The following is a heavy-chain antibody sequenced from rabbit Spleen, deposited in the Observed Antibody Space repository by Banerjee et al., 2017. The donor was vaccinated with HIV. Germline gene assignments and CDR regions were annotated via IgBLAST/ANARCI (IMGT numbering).Heavy chain of an antibody. CDR2: IYAGSSSGFT. J-gene: IGHJ6*01. D-gene: IGHD8-1*01. V-gene: IGHV1S40*01. CDR3: ARDTGSSFSSYGMDL. Sequence: EESGGGLVKPGASLTLTCKASGFSFNSGYDMCWVRQAPGKGLEWIACIYAGSSSGFTYSATWAKGRFTCSKTSSTTVTLQMTSLTVADTATYFCARDTGSSFSSYGMDLWGQGTLVTVS. CDR1: GFSFNSGYD.